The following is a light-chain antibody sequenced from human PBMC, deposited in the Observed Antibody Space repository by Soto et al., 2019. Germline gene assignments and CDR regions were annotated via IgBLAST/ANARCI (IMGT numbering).Light chain of an antibody. Sequence: QSVLTQSSSASASLGSSVKLTCTLSSGHSGYIIAWHQQQPGKAPRYLMKVEGSGNYNKGRGVPDRFSGSSSGADRYLTISDLQFEDEADYYCETWDSNTVIFGGGTKLTVL. CDR2: VEGSGNY. J-gene: IGLJ2*01. CDR3: ETWDSNTVI. V-gene: IGLV4-60*02. CDR1: SGHSGYI.